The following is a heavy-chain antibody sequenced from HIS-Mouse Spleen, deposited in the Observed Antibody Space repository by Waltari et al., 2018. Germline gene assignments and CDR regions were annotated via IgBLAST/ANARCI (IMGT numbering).Heavy chain of an antibody. CDR3: ARVRTGDPSYWYFDL. D-gene: IGHD7-27*01. CDR2: INHSGST. CDR1: GGSFSGYY. Sequence: QVQLQQWGAGLLKPSETLSLTCAVHGGSFSGYYWRWLRPPPGKGLEWIGEINHSGSTNYNPSLKSRVTISVDTSKNQFSLKLSSVTAADTAVYYCARVRTGDPSYWYFDLWGRGTLVTVSS. J-gene: IGHJ2*01. V-gene: IGHV4-34*01.